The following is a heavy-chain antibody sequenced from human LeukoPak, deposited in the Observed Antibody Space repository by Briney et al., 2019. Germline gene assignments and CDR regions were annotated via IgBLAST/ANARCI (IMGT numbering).Heavy chain of an antibody. CDR2: ISGSGGST. CDR3: ANKWGLITMVRGVIRDFAFDI. D-gene: IGHD3-10*01. CDR1: GFTFSSYA. Sequence: GGSLRLSCAASGFTFSSYAMSWVRQAPGKGLEWVSAISGSGGSTYYADSVKGWFTISRDNSKNTLYLQMNSLRAEDTAVYYCANKWGLITMVRGVIRDFAFDIWGQGTMVTVS. V-gene: IGHV3-23*01. J-gene: IGHJ3*02.